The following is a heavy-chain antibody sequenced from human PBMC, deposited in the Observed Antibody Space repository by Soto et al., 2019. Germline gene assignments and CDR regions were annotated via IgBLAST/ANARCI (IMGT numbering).Heavy chain of an antibody. Sequence: SETLSLTCSVSGYSVSSSDYYWAWIRQPPGKWLEWIGSMFYSGLTYYNPSLKSRVTLSVDTSKNQFSVRLNSVTAADTAVYYCATLSVSLSGPYGIHVWGQGTTVTVSS. D-gene: IGHD2-15*01. CDR2: MFYSGLT. J-gene: IGHJ6*02. CDR3: ATLSVSLSGPYGIHV. CDR1: GYSVSSSDYY. V-gene: IGHV4-39*01.